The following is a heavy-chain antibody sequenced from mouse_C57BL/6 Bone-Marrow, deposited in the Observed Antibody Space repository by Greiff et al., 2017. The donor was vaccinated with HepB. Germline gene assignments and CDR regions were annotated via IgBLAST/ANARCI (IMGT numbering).Heavy chain of an antibody. Sequence: EVQLVESGGGLVKPGGSLKLSCAASGFTFSSYAMSWVRQTPEKRLEWVATISDGGSYTYYPDNVKGRFTISRDNAKNNLYLQMSHLKSEDTAMYYCARDYSNYGAWFAYWGQGTLVTVSA. J-gene: IGHJ3*01. CDR1: GFTFSSYA. CDR2: ISDGGSYT. CDR3: ARDYSNYGAWFAY. D-gene: IGHD2-5*01. V-gene: IGHV5-4*01.